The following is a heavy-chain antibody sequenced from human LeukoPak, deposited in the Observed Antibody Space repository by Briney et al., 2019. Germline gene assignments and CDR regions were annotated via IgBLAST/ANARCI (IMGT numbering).Heavy chain of an antibody. Sequence: PGGSLRLSCAATGFSFRDRYMSWIRQAPGKGMEWVAYISVSSDNIHYADSVKGRFTISRDNAKNTLYLQMNSLRAEDTAVYYCAMLQRSSSWGQGTMVTVSS. CDR3: AMLQRSSS. V-gene: IGHV3-11*06. CDR2: ISVSSDNI. CDR1: GFSFRDRY. D-gene: IGHD6-13*01. J-gene: IGHJ3*01.